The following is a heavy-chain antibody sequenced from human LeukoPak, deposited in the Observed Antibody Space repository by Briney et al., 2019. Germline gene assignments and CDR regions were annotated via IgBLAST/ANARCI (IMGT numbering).Heavy chain of an antibody. CDR3: AKDARSTMIVVARVSWFDP. J-gene: IGHJ5*02. V-gene: IGHV3-23*01. CDR1: GFTFSSYA. CDR2: ISGSGGST. D-gene: IGHD3-22*01. Sequence: GGSLRLSCAASGFTFSSYAMSWVRQAPGKGLEWVSAISGSGGSTYYADSVKGRFTISRDNSKNTLYLQMNSLRAEDTAVYYCAKDARSTMIVVARVSWFDPWGQGTLVTVSS.